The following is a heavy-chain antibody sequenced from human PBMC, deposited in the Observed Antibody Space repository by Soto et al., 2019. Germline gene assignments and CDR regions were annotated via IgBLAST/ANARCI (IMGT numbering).Heavy chain of an antibody. CDR2: ISSSTNYM. CDR3: TRGRMAAHADIDAFDI. Sequence: GGSLRLSCAASGFTFSSYSMNWVRQAPGKGLEWVSSISSSTNYMYYADSVKGRFTISRDNTQNSLYLQMNSLRADDTAVYYCTRGRMAAHADIDAFDIWGQGTMVTVSS. V-gene: IGHV3-21*01. J-gene: IGHJ3*02. D-gene: IGHD6-6*01. CDR1: GFTFSSYS.